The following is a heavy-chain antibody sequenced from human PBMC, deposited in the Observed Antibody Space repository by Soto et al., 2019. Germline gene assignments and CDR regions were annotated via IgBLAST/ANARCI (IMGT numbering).Heavy chain of an antibody. Sequence: PLETLSVTCTVCGGSVCSRRHYWGWIRQPPGKGLEWIGIIYYTGSTYYNPSLKSRVTISVDTSKNQFSLKLNSVTAADTAVYQCARVRQQLITGQYGMDVWGQGTTVTVSS. J-gene: IGHJ6*02. CDR1: GGSVCSRRHY. CDR3: ARVRQQLITGQYGMDV. V-gene: IGHV4-39*01. CDR2: IYYTGST. D-gene: IGHD6-13*01.